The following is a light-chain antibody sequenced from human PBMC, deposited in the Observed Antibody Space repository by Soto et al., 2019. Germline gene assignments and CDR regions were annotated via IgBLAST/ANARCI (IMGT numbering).Light chain of an antibody. J-gene: IGKJ1*01. V-gene: IGKV3-15*01. Sequence: IVMTQSPATPSLSPGGRATLSCRASQSISGTLAWYQQKPGQAPRLLIYGAFTRATGFPARFSGSGSGTDFTLTITSLKYEDFAVYDCQQYDNWPWTFGQGTKVDIK. CDR3: QQYDNWPWT. CDR2: GAF. CDR1: QSISGT.